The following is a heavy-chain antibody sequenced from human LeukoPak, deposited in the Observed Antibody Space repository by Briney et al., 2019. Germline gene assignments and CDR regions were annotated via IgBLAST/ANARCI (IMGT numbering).Heavy chain of an antibody. CDR2: INPNSGGT. CDR3: ARATRYCSSTSCWYYFDY. V-gene: IGHV1-2*04. D-gene: IGHD2-2*01. CDR1: GYTFTGYY. Sequence: ASVKVSCKASGYTFTGYYMHWVRQAPGQGLEWMGWINPNSGGTNYAQKFQGWVTMTRDTSISTAYMELSRLRSDDTAVYYCARATRYCSSTSCWYYFDYLGPGNPGHRLL. J-gene: IGHJ4*02.